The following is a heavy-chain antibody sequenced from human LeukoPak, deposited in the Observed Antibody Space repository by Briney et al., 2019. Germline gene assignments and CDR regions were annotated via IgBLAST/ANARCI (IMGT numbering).Heavy chain of an antibody. D-gene: IGHD3-22*01. J-gene: IGHJ4*02. CDR2: FDPEDGET. V-gene: IGHV1-24*01. CDR1: GHTLTDLS. CDR3: ATSSGYGFLFEY. Sequence: ASVKVSCEVSGHTLTDLSMHWVRQAPGKGLEWMGGFDPEDGETIYAQNFQGRVTMTEDTSTDTAYMEVRSLRSEDTAVYYCATSSGYGFLFEYWGQGTLVTVSS.